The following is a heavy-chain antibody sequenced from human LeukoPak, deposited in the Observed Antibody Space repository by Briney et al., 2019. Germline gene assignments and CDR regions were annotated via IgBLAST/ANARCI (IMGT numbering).Heavy chain of an antibody. D-gene: IGHD5-12*01. CDR2: IYPGDSDT. CDR3: ARRCSGYDWSNWFDP. V-gene: IGHV5-51*01. J-gene: IGHJ5*02. Sequence: GESLKISCKGSGYSFTSYWIGWVRQMPGKGLEWMGIIYPGDSDTRYSPSFQGQVTISADKSISTAYLQWSSLKASDTAMYYCARRCSGYDWSNWFDPWGQGTLVPVSS. CDR1: GYSFTSYW.